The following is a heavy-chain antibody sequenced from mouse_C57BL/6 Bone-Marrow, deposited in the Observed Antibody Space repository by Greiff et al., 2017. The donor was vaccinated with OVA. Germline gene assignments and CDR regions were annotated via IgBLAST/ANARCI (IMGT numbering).Heavy chain of an antibody. J-gene: IGHJ1*03. V-gene: IGHV1-81*01. CDR3: AGMGSYDYDEGNWYFDV. Sequence: QVQLKQSGAELARPGASVKLSCKASGYTFTSYGISWVKQRTGQGLEWIGEIYPRSGNTYYNEKFKGKATLTADKSSSTAYMELRSLTSEDSAVYFCAGMGSYDYDEGNWYFDVWGTGTTVTVSS. CDR1: GYTFTSYG. CDR2: IYPRSGNT. D-gene: IGHD2-4*01.